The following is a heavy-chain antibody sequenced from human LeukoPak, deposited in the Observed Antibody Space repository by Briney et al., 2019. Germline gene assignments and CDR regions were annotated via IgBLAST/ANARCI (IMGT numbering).Heavy chain of an antibody. CDR3: ARDRPLSGYDFDS. J-gene: IGHJ4*02. CDR2: ITDTGSSI. Sequence: GGSLRLSCVASGFPFNSYSMNWVRQAPGKGLEWLSYITDTGSSIFYAESVKGRFTISRDNARNELYLQMNSLRAEDTAIYYCARDRPLSGYDFDSWGQGTLVTVSS. CDR1: GFPFNSYS. V-gene: IGHV3-48*01. D-gene: IGHD5-12*01.